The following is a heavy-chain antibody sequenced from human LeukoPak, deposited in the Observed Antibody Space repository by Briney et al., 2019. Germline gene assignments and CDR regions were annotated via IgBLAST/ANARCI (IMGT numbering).Heavy chain of an antibody. Sequence: GGSLRLSCAASGFTVSGNYMTWVRQAPGKGLEWVSVLYTSGATYYADSVRGRFTISRDNSKNTLYLQMNSLRAEDTAVYYCARRPITPDYYYMDVWGKGTTVTVSS. CDR1: GFTVSGNY. CDR3: ARRPITPDYYYMDV. CDR2: LYTSGAT. J-gene: IGHJ6*03. D-gene: IGHD4-23*01. V-gene: IGHV3-53*01.